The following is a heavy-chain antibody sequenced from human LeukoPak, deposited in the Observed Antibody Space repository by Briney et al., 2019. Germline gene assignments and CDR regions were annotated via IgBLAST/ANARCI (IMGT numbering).Heavy chain of an antibody. V-gene: IGHV3-30*02. CDR2: IWYGGSNK. J-gene: IGHJ4*02. Sequence: GGSLRLSCAASGFTFSSYGMHWVRKAPGKGLEWVAVIWYGGSNKYYADSVKGRFTITRDNSKNTLYLQMNSLRAEDTAVYYCAKSIFAGGGGFDYWGQGTLVTVSS. D-gene: IGHD3-16*01. CDR3: AKSIFAGGGGFDY. CDR1: GFTFSSYG.